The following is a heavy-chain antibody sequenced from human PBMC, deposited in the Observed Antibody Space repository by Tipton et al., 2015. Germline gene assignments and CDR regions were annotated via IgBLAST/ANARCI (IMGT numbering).Heavy chain of an antibody. CDR2: ISARALGT. D-gene: IGHD4-23*01. CDR3: ASELGGKSLDY. V-gene: IGHV3-23*01. J-gene: IGHJ4*02. CDR1: GFIFGDYA. Sequence: SLRLSCAASGFIFGDYAMSWVRQAPGKGLEWVSAISARALGTYYADSVKGRFTISRDNSKNTLYLQMNSLRVEDTAVYYCASELGGKSLDYWGQGTLVTVS.